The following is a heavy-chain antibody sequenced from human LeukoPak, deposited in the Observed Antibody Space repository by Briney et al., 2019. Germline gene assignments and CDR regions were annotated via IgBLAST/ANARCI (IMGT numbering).Heavy chain of an antibody. J-gene: IGHJ4*02. V-gene: IGHV4-59*08. CDR2: IYYSGST. CDR3: ARRGIAAAGYDY. Sequence: SETLSLTCTVSGGSISSYYWSWIRQPPGKGLEWIGYIYYSGSTNYNPSLKSRVTISVDTSKNQFSLKLSSVTAAVTAVYYCARRGIAAAGYDYWGQGTLVTVSS. CDR1: GGSISSYY. D-gene: IGHD6-13*01.